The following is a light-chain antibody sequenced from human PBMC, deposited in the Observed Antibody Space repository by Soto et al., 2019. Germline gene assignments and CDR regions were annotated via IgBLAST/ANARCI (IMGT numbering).Light chain of an antibody. J-gene: IGKJ2*01. Sequence: IQMTQSPSSLTASVGDRVTITCQARRDIDNYLNWYQQKPGKAPNLLIYDASNLETGVPLRFSGSRSGTPFTLTISSLQPEDIGTYYCHQYDNRPFTFGQGTKLEIK. V-gene: IGKV1-33*01. CDR2: DAS. CDR3: HQYDNRPFT. CDR1: RDIDNY.